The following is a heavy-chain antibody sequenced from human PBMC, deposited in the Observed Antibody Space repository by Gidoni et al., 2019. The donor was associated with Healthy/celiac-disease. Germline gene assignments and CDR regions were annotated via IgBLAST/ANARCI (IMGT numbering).Heavy chain of an antibody. CDR3: ARSPQGDIVVVPAAYNWFDP. D-gene: IGHD2-2*01. CDR2: IYYSGST. Sequence: QVQLQESGPGLVKPSQTLSLTCPVSGGSISSGGYYWSWIRQHPGKGLEWIGYIYYSGSTYYNPSLKSRVTISVDTSKNQFSLKLSSVTAADTAVYYCARSPQGDIVVVPAAYNWFDPWGQGTLVTVSS. J-gene: IGHJ5*02. V-gene: IGHV4-31*03. CDR1: GGSISSGGYY.